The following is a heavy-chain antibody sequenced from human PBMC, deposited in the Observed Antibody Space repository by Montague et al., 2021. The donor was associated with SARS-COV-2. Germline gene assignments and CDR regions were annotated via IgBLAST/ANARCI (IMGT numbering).Heavy chain of an antibody. V-gene: IGHV4-59*01. D-gene: IGHD3-3*01. CDR2: IYYSGST. Sequence: SETRSLTCTVSGGSISGYYWSWIRQPPGKGLEWIGYIYYSGSTNYNPSLKSRVTISVGTSKNQFSLKLSSVTAADTAVYYCARAPVAHITIFGVVTSFDYWGQGTLVTVSS. CDR3: ARAPVAHITIFGVVTSFDY. CDR1: GGSISGYY. J-gene: IGHJ4*02.